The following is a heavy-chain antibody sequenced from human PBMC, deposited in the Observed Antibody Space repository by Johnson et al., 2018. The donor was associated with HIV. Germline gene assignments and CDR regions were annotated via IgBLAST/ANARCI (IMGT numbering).Heavy chain of an antibody. Sequence: MLLVESGGGLVQPGGSLRLSCAASGFTFSSYWMSWVRQAPGKGLEWVANIKQDGSEKYYVDSVKGRFTISRENAKNSLYLQMNSLRAGDTAVYYCARGNKGYSSGWDAFDIGGQGTMVTVSS. D-gene: IGHD6-19*01. J-gene: IGHJ3*02. CDR2: IKQDGSEK. CDR1: GFTFSSYW. V-gene: IGHV3-7*02. CDR3: ARGNKGYSSGWDAFDI.